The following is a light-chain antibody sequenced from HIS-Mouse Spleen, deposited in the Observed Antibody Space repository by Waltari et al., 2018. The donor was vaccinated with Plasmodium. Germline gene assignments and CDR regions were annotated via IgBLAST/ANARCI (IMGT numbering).Light chain of an antibody. Sequence: SYELTQPPSVPVSPGQTARITCSGDALPKKYAYWYQQKSGQAPVLVLYEDSKRPSGIPEGFSGSSSGTMATLTISGAQVEDEADYYCYSTDSSGNHRVFGGGTKLTVL. V-gene: IGLV3-10*01. CDR2: EDS. CDR3: YSTDSSGNHRV. CDR1: ALPKKY. J-gene: IGLJ3*02.